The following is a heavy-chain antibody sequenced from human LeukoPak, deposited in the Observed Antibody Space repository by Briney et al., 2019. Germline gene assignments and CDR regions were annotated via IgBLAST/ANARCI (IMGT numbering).Heavy chain of an antibody. Sequence: SETLSLTCTVSGGFISSYYWSWIRQPPGKGLEWFGYIFYSGSTNYNPSLRSRVTISVDAAKNQFSLKLSSVTAADTAVYYCARDTAAAGTEGAFEIWGQGTMVTVSS. J-gene: IGHJ3*02. D-gene: IGHD6-13*01. CDR1: GGFISSYY. CDR3: ARDTAAAGTEGAFEI. CDR2: IFYSGST. V-gene: IGHV4-59*01.